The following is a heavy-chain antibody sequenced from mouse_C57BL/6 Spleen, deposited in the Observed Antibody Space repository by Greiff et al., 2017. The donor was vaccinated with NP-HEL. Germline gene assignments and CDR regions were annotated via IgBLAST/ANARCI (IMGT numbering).Heavy chain of an antibody. D-gene: IGHD1-1*01. Sequence: VQLQQPGAELVRPGSSVKLSCKASGYTFTSYWMDWVKQRPGQGLEWIGNIYPSDSETHYNQKFKDKATLTVDKSSSTAYMQLSSRTSEDSAVYYCAREDNYYGSSYYFDYWGQGTTLTVSS. CDR1: GYTFTSYW. V-gene: IGHV1-61*01. J-gene: IGHJ2*01. CDR2: IYPSDSET. CDR3: AREDNYYGSSYYFDY.